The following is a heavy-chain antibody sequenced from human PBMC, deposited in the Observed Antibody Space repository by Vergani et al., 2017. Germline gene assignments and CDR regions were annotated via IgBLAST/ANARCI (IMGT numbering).Heavy chain of an antibody. CDR2: LSASDRRT. J-gene: IGHJ3*02. Sequence: EVQLLESGGDLVQPGGSLRLSCAASGFTFIMHAMSWVRQAPAKGLEWVSTLSASDRRTHYADSVKGRFTISRDNSKNTLFLHMNSLRPEDTAVYYCAKVGRSEVAGTFGAFDIWGQGTMVTVSS. CDR1: GFTFIMHA. CDR3: AKVGRSEVAGTFGAFDI. V-gene: IGHV3-23*01. D-gene: IGHD6-19*01.